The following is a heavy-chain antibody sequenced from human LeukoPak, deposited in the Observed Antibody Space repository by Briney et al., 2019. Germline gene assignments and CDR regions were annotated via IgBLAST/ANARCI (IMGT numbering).Heavy chain of an antibody. CDR1: GFTFSSYA. Sequence: GGSLRLSCAASGFTFSSYAMSWVRQAPGKGLEWVSAISGSGGSTYYADSVKGRFTISRDNAKNSLYLQMNSLRAEDTAAYYCARDWSGVDYWGQGTLVTVSS. CDR3: ARDWSGVDY. CDR2: ISGSGGST. V-gene: IGHV3-23*01. J-gene: IGHJ4*02. D-gene: IGHD3-3*01.